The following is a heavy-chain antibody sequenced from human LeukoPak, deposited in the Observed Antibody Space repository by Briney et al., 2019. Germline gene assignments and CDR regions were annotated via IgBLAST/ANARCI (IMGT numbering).Heavy chain of an antibody. CDR2: IYYSGST. Sequence: PSETLSLTCTVSGGSISSHYWSWIRQPPGKGLEWIGYIYYSGSTNYNPSLKSRVTISVDTSKNQFSLKLSSVTAADTAVYYCARRAKMATLDYWGQGTLVTVPS. CDR3: ARRAKMATLDY. V-gene: IGHV4-59*11. D-gene: IGHD5-24*01. CDR1: GGSISSHY. J-gene: IGHJ4*02.